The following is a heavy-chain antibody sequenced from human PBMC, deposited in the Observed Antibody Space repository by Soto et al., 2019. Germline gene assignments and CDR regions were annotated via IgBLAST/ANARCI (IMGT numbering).Heavy chain of an antibody. CDR2: INPSGGST. Sequence: ASVKVSCKASGYTFTSYYMHWVRQAPGQGLEWMGIINPSGGSTSYAQKFQGRVTMTRDTSTSTVYMELSSLRSEDTAVYYCARFVIHSSSWYTDYYMDVWGKGTTVTVSS. V-gene: IGHV1-46*03. CDR1: GYTFTSYY. CDR3: ARFVIHSSSWYTDYYMDV. J-gene: IGHJ6*03. D-gene: IGHD6-13*01.